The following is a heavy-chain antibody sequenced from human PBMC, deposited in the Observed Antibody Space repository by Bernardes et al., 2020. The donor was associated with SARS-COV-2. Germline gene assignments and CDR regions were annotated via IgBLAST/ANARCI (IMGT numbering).Heavy chain of an antibody. J-gene: IGHJ4*02. D-gene: IGHD3-3*01. Sequence: SETLSLTCTVSGGSISSYYWSWIRQPPGKGLEWIGYIYYSGSTNYNPSLKSRVTISVDTSKNQFSLKLSSVTAADTAVYYCARHVRDFWSGYSYYFDYWGQGTLVTVSS. CDR3: ARHVRDFWSGYSYYFDY. CDR2: IYYSGST. V-gene: IGHV4-59*08. CDR1: GGSISSYY.